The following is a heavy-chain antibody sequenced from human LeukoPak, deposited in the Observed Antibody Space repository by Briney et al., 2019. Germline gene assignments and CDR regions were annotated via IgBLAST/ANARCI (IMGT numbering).Heavy chain of an antibody. CDR3: VRQRGASGTINHFDP. D-gene: IGHD3-10*01. CDR1: GYGFTTYW. V-gene: IGHV5-51*01. Sequence: GESLKISCKTSGYGFTTYWIGWVRQMPGTGLEWVGAIYPDDSGTRYSPSFQGQVVISADRSIRTAYLQWNTLKTSDTAMYCCVRQRGASGTINHFDPWGQGTLVTVSS. CDR2: IYPDDSGT. J-gene: IGHJ5*02.